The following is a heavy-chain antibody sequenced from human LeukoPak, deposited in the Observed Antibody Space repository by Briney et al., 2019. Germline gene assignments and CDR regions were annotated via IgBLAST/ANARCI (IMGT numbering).Heavy chain of an antibody. V-gene: IGHV1-18*01. J-gene: IGHJ5*02. D-gene: IGHD5-18*01. CDR3: VRVAGYSYAQYNWFDP. CDR2: ISAYNGNT. Sequence: ASVKVSCKASGYTFTSYGISWVRQAPGQGLEWMGWISAYNGNTNYAQKLQGRVTMTTDTSTSTAYMELRSLRSDDTAVYYCVRVAGYSYAQYNWFDPWGQGTLVTVSS. CDR1: GYTFTSYG.